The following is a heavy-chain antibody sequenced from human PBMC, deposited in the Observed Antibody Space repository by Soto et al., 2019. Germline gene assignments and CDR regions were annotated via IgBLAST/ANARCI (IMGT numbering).Heavy chain of an antibody. D-gene: IGHD4-17*01. V-gene: IGHV3-64*01. CDR1: GFIFSKYA. J-gene: IGHJ4*02. CDR3: ARDRGDYFPEF. Sequence: EVQLVESGGGVVQPGGSLRLSCAASGFIFSKYAMHWVRQAPGKGLEYVSAISNTGGTTYYANSVKGRFTISRDNSKNILYLQMGSLRTEDMAVYYCARDRGDYFPEFWGQGTLVTVSS. CDR2: ISNTGGTT.